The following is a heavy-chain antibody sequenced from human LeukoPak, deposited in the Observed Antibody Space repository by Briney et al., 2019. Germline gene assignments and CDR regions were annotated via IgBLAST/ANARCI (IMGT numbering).Heavy chain of an antibody. Sequence: GASVKVSCKASGGTFSSYAISWVRQAPGQGLEWMGWISAYNGNTNYAQKLQGRVTMTTDTSTSTAYMELRSLRSDDTAVYYCARGMTTVSKRAFDIWGQGTMVTVSS. CDR3: ARGMTTVSKRAFDI. CDR1: GGTFSSYA. D-gene: IGHD4-17*01. J-gene: IGHJ3*02. V-gene: IGHV1-18*01. CDR2: ISAYNGNT.